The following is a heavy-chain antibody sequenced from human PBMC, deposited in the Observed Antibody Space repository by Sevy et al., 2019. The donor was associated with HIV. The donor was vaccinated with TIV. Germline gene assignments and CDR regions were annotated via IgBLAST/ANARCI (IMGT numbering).Heavy chain of an antibody. V-gene: IGHV3-23*01. CDR3: EREGCTKPNDY. CDR2: LSFGCGEI. Sequence: GGSLRLSCAAPGFTFSKYSMSWVRQPPGKGLEWVSTLSFGCGEINYADSVKGRFTISRDNSKSSVYLQMNNLRPEDTAVYYCEREGCTKPNDYWGQGTLVTVSS. CDR1: GFTFSKYS. D-gene: IGHD2-8*01. J-gene: IGHJ4*02.